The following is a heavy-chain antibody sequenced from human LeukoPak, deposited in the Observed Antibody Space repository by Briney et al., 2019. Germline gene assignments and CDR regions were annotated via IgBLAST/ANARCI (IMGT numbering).Heavy chain of an antibody. CDR1: GGSISSSSYY. J-gene: IGHJ4*02. Sequence: SGTLSLTCTVSGGSISSSSYYWGWIRQPPGKGLEWIGSIYYSGSTYSNPSLKSRVTISVDTSKNQFSLKLSSVTAADTAVYYCASPGGHYDSSGYYSFDYWGQGTLVTVPS. D-gene: IGHD3-22*01. V-gene: IGHV4-39*01. CDR2: IYYSGST. CDR3: ASPGGHYDSSGYYSFDY.